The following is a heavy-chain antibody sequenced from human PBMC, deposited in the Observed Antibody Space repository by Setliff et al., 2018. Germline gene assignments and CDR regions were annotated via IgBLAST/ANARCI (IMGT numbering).Heavy chain of an antibody. V-gene: IGHV4-38-2*01. CDR3: ARRYYDSTGYYYAFDI. Sequence: PSETLSLTCGVTGYSIGSGYYWGWIRLSPGKGLEWIGDISHSGYTYYNPSLSSRVVISVDTSKNLVSLKLSSVTAADTAIYYCARRYYDSTGYYYAFDIWGRGTMVTISS. CDR2: ISHSGYT. J-gene: IGHJ3*02. D-gene: IGHD3-22*01. CDR1: GYSIGSGYY.